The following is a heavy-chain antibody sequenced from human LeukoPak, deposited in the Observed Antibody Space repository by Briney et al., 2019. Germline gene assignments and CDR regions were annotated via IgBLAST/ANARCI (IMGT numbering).Heavy chain of an antibody. Sequence: GRSLRLSCAASGFTFSSYAMHWVRQAPGKGLEWVAVISYDGSNKYYADSVKGRFTISRDNSKNTLYLQMNSLRAEDTAVYYCARDTYYYGSGSNYGMDVWGQGTTVTVSS. CDR3: ARDTYYYGSGSNYGMDV. D-gene: IGHD3-10*01. J-gene: IGHJ6*02. CDR1: GFTFSSYA. CDR2: ISYDGSNK. V-gene: IGHV3-30-3*01.